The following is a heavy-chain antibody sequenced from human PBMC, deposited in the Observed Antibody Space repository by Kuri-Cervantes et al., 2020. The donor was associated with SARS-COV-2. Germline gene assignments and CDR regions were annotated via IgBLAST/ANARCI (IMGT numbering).Heavy chain of an antibody. CDR3: ARDSLRGSADYVLGWYFDL. J-gene: IGHJ2*01. CDR2: IYTSGST. Sequence: SETLSLTCTVSGGSISSYYWSWIRQPAGQGLEWIGRIYTSGSTNYNPSLKNRVTMSVDTSKNQFSLKLSSVTAADTAVYYCARDSLRGSADYVLGWYFDLWGRGTLVTVSS. CDR1: GGSISSYY. D-gene: IGHD4-17*01. V-gene: IGHV4-4*07.